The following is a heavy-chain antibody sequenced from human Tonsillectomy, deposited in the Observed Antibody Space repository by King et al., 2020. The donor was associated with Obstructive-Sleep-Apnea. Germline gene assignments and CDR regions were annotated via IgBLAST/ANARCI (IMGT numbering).Heavy chain of an antibody. V-gene: IGHV3-30*18. J-gene: IGHJ4*02. D-gene: IGHD2-21*02. CDR2: ISYDGSDK. CDR3: AKDRHIVVVTAPDY. Sequence: VQLVESGGGVVQPGRSLRLSCAASGFTFSSYGMHWVRQAPGKGLEWVTVISYDGSDKYYADSEKGRFTISRDNSKNTLYLQMNSLRAEDTAVYYCAKDRHIVVVTAPDYWGQGTLVTVSS. CDR1: GFTFSSYG.